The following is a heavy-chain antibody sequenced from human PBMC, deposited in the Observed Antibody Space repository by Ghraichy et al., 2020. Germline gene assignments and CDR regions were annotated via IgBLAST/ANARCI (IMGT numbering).Heavy chain of an antibody. Sequence: ETLSRPFAASGFTCCSYWMSWVRQAPGKGLEWVANIKQDGSEKYYVDSVKGRFTISRDNAKNSLYLQMNSLRAEDTAVYYCARVSFYYDSSGYYYWDYWGQGTLVTVSS. CDR1: GFTCCSYW. J-gene: IGHJ4*02. CDR2: IKQDGSEK. CDR3: ARVSFYYDSSGYYYWDY. D-gene: IGHD3-22*01. V-gene: IGHV3-7*03.